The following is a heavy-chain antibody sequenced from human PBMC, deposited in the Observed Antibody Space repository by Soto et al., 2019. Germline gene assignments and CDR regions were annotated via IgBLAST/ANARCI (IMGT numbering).Heavy chain of an antibody. CDR2: ISSSSSTI. Sequence: GGSLRLSCAASGFTFSSYSMNWVRQAPGKGLEWVSYISSSSSTIYYADSVKGRFTISRDNAKNSLYLQMNSLRAEDTAVYYCVSTALPGYSSSWYYFEYWGQGTLVTVSS. CDR3: VSTALPGYSSSWYYFEY. CDR1: GFTFSSYS. D-gene: IGHD6-13*01. J-gene: IGHJ4*02. V-gene: IGHV3-48*01.